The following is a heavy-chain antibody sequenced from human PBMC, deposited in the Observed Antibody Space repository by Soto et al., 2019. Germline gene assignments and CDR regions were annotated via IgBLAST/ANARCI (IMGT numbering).Heavy chain of an antibody. Sequence: ASVKVSCKASGYTFTSYDINWVRQATGQGLEWMGWMNPNSGNTGYAQKFQGRVTMTRNTSISTAYMELSSLRSEDTAVYYCARGLKGRGIAVAGMMYYFDYWGQGTLVTV. D-gene: IGHD6-19*01. CDR2: MNPNSGNT. V-gene: IGHV1-8*01. CDR1: GYTFTSYD. CDR3: ARGLKGRGIAVAGMMYYFDY. J-gene: IGHJ4*02.